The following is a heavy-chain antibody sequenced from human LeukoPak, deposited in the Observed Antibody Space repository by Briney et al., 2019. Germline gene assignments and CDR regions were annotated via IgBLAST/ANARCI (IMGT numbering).Heavy chain of an antibody. J-gene: IGHJ4*02. CDR2: IKEDGTYT. D-gene: IGHD3-9*01. CDR1: GFTFGHHW. CDR3: ARDFDMGITPGDDFDY. Sequence: GGSLRLFCTASGFTFGHHWMHWVRQVPGEGLVWVSRIKEDGTYTSYADSVKGRFTISRDNAKNTLYLQMNSLRAEDTAVYYCARDFDMGITPGDDFDYWVQGTLVTVSS. V-gene: IGHV3-74*01.